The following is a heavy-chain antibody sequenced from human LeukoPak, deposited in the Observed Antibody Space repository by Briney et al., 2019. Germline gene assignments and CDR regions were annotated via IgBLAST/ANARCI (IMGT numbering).Heavy chain of an antibody. D-gene: IGHD3-22*01. CDR2: IYYSGST. Sequence: KPSETLSLTCTVSGGSISSSSYYWGCIRQPPGKGLEWIGSIYYSGSTYYNPSLKRRVTISVDTSKKQFSLKLRPVTAADTAVYYCARSLFTSSGYYTYWGQGTLVTVSS. J-gene: IGHJ4*02. CDR1: GGSISSSSYY. V-gene: IGHV4-39*01. CDR3: ARSLFTSSGYYTY.